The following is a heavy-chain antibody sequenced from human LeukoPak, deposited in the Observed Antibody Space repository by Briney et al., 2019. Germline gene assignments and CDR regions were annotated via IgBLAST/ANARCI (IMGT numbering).Heavy chain of an antibody. J-gene: IGHJ4*02. Sequence: GGSLRLSCAASGFTFSSYWMSWVRQAPGKGLEWVANITRDGSEKYYVDSVKGRFTISRDNAKNSLYLQMNSLRAEDTAVYYCARGSVYYYDSSGYDYWGQGTLVTVSS. CDR1: GFTFSSYW. CDR3: ARGSVYYYDSSGYDY. CDR2: ITRDGSEK. V-gene: IGHV3-7*01. D-gene: IGHD3-22*01.